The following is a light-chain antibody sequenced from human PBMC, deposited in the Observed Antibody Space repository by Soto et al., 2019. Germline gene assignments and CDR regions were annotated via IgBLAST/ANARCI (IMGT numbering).Light chain of an antibody. J-gene: IGKJ2*01. V-gene: IGKV1-39*01. CDR1: HYISNY. CDR3: QQVYSFPHT. Sequence: TQSPSSLSASVGDGVTITXXASHYISNYLNWYQQKPGKVPEVLIYGASSLQGGVPSRFTGSGYGTDFTLTISSLQPEDSASYYCQQVYSFPHTFGQGTKVEV. CDR2: GAS.